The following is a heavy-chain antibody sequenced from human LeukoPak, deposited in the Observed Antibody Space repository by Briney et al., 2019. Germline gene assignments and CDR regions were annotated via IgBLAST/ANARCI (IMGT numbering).Heavy chain of an antibody. CDR1: GLTFSDYY. Sequence: PGGSLRHSCAASGLTFSDYYMSWIRPDPGKGLEWVSYISSSGSTIYYADSVTGRFTISRDNAKTSLYLQMNSLRAEDTAVYYCARDQDSGYSSGWYYFDYWGQGTLVTVSS. D-gene: IGHD6-19*01. V-gene: IGHV3-11*01. CDR3: ARDQDSGYSSGWYYFDY. J-gene: IGHJ4*02. CDR2: ISSSGSTI.